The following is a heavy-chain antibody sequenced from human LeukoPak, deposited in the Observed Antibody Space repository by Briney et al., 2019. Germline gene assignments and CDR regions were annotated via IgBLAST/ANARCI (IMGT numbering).Heavy chain of an antibody. J-gene: IGHJ4*02. CDR2: IHSSRTVK. Sequence: TGGSLRLSCVVSRFPVSMYEMNWVRQAAGKGREWVSNIHSSRTVKYYSDSLKRRFSISRDNAKSSLYLQMNSLRLEDTAVYYCALLAVASDFDYWGQGALVTVSS. CDR1: RFPVSMYE. D-gene: IGHD6-19*01. CDR3: ALLAVASDFDY. V-gene: IGHV3-48*03.